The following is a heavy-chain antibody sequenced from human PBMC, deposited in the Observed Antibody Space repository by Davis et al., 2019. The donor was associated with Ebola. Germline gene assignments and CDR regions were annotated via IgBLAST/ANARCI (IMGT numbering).Heavy chain of an antibody. CDR3: ARHFTYYDFWSGYPGVAWFDP. V-gene: IGHV4-39*01. J-gene: IGHJ5*02. Sequence: SETLSLTCTVSGGSISSSSYYWGWTRQTPGKGLEWIGSIYSSGSTYYNPSLKSRVTISVDTSKNPFSLKLRSVTAADTAVYYCARHFTYYDFWSGYPGVAWFDPWGQGTLVTGSS. CDR2: IYSSGST. D-gene: IGHD3-3*01. CDR1: GGSISSSSYY.